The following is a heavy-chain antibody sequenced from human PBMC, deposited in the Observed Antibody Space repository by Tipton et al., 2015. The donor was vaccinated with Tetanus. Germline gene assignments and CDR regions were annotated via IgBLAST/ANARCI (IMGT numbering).Heavy chain of an antibody. J-gene: IGHJ4*02. CDR2: TSYSGSS. V-gene: IGHV4-59*01. D-gene: IGHD3-10*01. CDR1: SGSIDSYY. CDR3: ARSTGSGNYFDN. Sequence: TLSLTCTVSSGSIDSYYWSWIRQPPGKGLEWIGYTSYSGSSEYNPSLKSRVTVSEDTSKSQFSLKLSSVTAADTAVYYCARSTGSGNYFDNWGQGILVAVSS.